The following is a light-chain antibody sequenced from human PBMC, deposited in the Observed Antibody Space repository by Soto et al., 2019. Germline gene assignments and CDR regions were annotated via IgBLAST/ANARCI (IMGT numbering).Light chain of an antibody. CDR3: QQYGSSPRGT. V-gene: IGKV3-20*01. J-gene: IGKJ1*01. CDR2: GAS. Sequence: TLSLSPGERATLSCRASQSVSSSYLAWYQQKPGQAPRLLIYGASSRATGTPDRFSGSGSGTDFTLTISRLEPEDCAGYYCQQYGSSPRGTFGQGTKVDIK. CDR1: QSVSSSY.